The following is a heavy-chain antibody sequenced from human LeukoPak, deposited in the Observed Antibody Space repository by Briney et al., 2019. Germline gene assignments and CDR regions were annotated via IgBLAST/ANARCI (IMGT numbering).Heavy chain of an antibody. CDR3: ARVQLRGYSQIGY. V-gene: IGHV1-2*02. CDR1: GYTFTGYY. Sequence: ASVKVSCKASGYTFTGYYMHWVRQAPGQGLEWMGWINPNSGGTNYAQKFQGRVTMTRDTSISTAYMELSRLRSDDTAVYYCARVQLRGYSQIGYWGQGTLVTVSS. CDR2: INPNSGGT. J-gene: IGHJ4*02. D-gene: IGHD3-22*01.